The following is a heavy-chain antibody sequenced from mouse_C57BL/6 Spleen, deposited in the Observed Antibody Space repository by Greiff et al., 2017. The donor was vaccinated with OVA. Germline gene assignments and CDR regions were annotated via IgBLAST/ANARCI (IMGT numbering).Heavy chain of an antibody. V-gene: IGHV1-26*01. D-gene: IGHD1-1*01. CDR3: ARGGYYYGSSYWYFDV. J-gene: IGHJ1*03. CDR1: GYTFTDYY. Sequence: EVQLQQSGPELVKPGASVKISCKASGYTFTDYYMNWVKQSHGKSLEWIGDINPNNGGTSYNQKFKGKATLTVDKSSSTAYMELRSLTSEDSAVYYCARGGYYYGSSYWYFDVWGTGTTVTVSS. CDR2: INPNNGGT.